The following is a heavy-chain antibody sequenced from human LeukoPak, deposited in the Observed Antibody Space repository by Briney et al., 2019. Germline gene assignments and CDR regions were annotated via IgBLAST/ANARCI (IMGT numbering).Heavy chain of an antibody. D-gene: IGHD3-22*01. Sequence: ASVMVSCKASGYTFTSYYMHWVRQAPGQGLEWMGVINPSGGSTSYAQKFQGRVTMTRDTSTSTVYMELSSLRSEDTAVYYCARDDRRTYDSSGYEVYYFDYWGQGTLVTVSS. CDR2: INPSGGST. CDR1: GYTFTSYY. CDR3: ARDDRRTYDSSGYEVYYFDY. J-gene: IGHJ4*02. V-gene: IGHV1-46*01.